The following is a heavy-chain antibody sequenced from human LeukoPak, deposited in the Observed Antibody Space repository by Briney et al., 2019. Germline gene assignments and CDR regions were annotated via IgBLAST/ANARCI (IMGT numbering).Heavy chain of an antibody. Sequence: QPGGSLRLSCAASGFTFSTYWMHWVRQAPGKGLVWVSRIKSDESSTSYADSVKGRFTISRDNAKNTLYLQMNSLRAEDTAVYYCARDYSYSGNWFDPWGQGTLVTVSS. D-gene: IGHD4-11*01. CDR2: IKSDESST. CDR3: ARDYSYSGNWFDP. CDR1: GFTFSTYW. J-gene: IGHJ5*02. V-gene: IGHV3-74*01.